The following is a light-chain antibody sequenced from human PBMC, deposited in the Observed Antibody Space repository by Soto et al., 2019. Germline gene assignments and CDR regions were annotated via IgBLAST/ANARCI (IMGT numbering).Light chain of an antibody. CDR2: GAS. J-gene: IGKJ5*01. Sequence: EIVMTHSPPTLSVSPVEVSTLSCRASQSVSANIAWYQQKPGQAPRLLIYGASTRATGIPARFSGSGSGTEFTLSISSLQSEDFAVYYCQQYKSWPPITFGQGTRLEIK. CDR1: QSVSAN. V-gene: IGKV3-15*01. CDR3: QQYKSWPPIT.